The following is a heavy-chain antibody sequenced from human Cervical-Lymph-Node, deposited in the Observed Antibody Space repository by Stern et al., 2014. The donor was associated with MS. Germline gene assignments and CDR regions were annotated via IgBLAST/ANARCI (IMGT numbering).Heavy chain of an antibody. D-gene: IGHD4-11*01. CDR1: GGSISSGGYS. Sequence: QLQLQESGSGLVKPSQTLSLTCAVSGGSISSGGYSWSYIRQPPGKGLEWIGTIYLSGTPNYNLSLKSRVTISLDRSKNQFSLKLSSVTAADTAVYYCARAAYSNYLVYFDYWGQGTLVTVSS. CDR2: IYLSGTP. CDR3: ARAAYSNYLVYFDY. J-gene: IGHJ4*02. V-gene: IGHV4-30-2*01.